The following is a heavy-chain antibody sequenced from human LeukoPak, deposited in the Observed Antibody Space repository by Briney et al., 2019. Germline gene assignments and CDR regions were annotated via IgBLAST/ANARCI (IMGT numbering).Heavy chain of an antibody. CDR3: ANIVGATTDY. CDR2: INHSGST. J-gene: IGHJ4*02. V-gene: IGHV4-34*01. Sequence: SETLSLTCAVYGGSFSGYYWSWIRQPPGKGLEWIGEINHSGSTNYNPSLKSRVTISVGTSKNQFSLKLSSVTAADTAVYYCANIVGATTDYWGQGTLVTVSS. D-gene: IGHD1-26*01. CDR1: GGSFSGYY.